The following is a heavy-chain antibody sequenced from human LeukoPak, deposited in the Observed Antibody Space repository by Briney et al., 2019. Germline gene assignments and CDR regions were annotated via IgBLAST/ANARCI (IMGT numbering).Heavy chain of an antibody. CDR3: AKLTYGDYGDPP. CDR1: GFTLSNSG. J-gene: IGHJ5*02. D-gene: IGHD4-17*01. Sequence: GGSLRLSCAASGFTLSNSGMSWVRQAPGKGLEWVSSIGGSGGKTYYADSVKGRFTMSRDNPKNTLYQQMNNLRAEDTAVYYCAKLTYGDYGDPPWGQGTLVTVSS. V-gene: IGHV3-23*01. CDR2: IGGSGGKT.